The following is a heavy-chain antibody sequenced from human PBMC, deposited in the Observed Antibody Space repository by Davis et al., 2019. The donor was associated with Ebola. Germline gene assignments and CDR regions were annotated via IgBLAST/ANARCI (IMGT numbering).Heavy chain of an antibody. J-gene: IGHJ3*02. D-gene: IGHD2-2*01. CDR3: ASYQLQDGISHAFDI. CDR2: IYYSGST. Sequence: PSETLSLTCTVSGGSISSYYWSWIRQPPGKGLEWIGYIYYSGSTNYNPSLKSRVTISVDTSKNQFSLRLTSVTAADTAVYYCASYQLQDGISHAFDIWGQGTMVTVSS. V-gene: IGHV4-59*12. CDR1: GGSISSYY.